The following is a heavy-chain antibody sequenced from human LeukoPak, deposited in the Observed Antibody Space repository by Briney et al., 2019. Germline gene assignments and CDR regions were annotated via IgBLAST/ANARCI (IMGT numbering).Heavy chain of an antibody. CDR2: IYYSAST. J-gene: IGHJ3*02. D-gene: IGHD6-13*01. V-gene: IGHV4-38-2*02. CDR1: GYSINSGYY. CDR3: ARDVWVPYSSSWYGGAFDI. Sequence: SETLSLTCTVSGYSINSGYYWSWIRQPPGKRLEWIGSIYYSASTYSNPTLKSRLTISVDTSKNQFSLKLSSVTAADTAVYYCARDVWVPYSSSWYGGAFDIWGQGTMVTVSS.